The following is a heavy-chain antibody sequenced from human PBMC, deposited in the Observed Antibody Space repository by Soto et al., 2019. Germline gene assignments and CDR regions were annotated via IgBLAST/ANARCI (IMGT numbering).Heavy chain of an antibody. Sequence: PSETLSLTCAVSGGSISSSNWWSWVRQPPGKGLEWIGEIYHSGSTNYNPSLKSRVTISVDKSKNQFSLKLSSVTAADTAVYYCARDLDTAMVRDYYYGMDVWGQGTTVTVSS. CDR3: ARDLDTAMVRDYYYGMDV. CDR2: IYHSGST. J-gene: IGHJ6*01. D-gene: IGHD5-18*01. V-gene: IGHV4-4*02. CDR1: GGSISSSNW.